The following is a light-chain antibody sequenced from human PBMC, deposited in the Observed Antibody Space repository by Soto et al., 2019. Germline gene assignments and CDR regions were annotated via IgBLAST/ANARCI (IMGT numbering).Light chain of an antibody. V-gene: IGKV3-15*01. J-gene: IGKJ4*01. CDR2: VAS. CDR1: QTVYSN. CDR3: QQYNKWPLS. Sequence: EIVMTQSPATLSVSPGERATLSCRASQTVYSNLAWYQQKPGQAPRLLIYVASTRATGIPARFSASGSGTEFTLTISSLQSEDFEVYFCQQYNKWPLSFGGGTKVEIK.